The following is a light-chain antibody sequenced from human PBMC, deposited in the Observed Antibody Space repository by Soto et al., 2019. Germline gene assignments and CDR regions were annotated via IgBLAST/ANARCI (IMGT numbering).Light chain of an antibody. Sequence: DIQMTQSPSTLSASVGARVTITCRASQSVSGWLAWYQQKPGKAPKLLISDAYSLQSGVPSRFSCSGSGTEFPLSFSSLQPDDFATYYCRQYNSYLTFGGGTKVDIK. J-gene: IGKJ4*01. CDR3: RQYNSYLT. CDR1: QSVSGW. CDR2: DAY. V-gene: IGKV1-5*01.